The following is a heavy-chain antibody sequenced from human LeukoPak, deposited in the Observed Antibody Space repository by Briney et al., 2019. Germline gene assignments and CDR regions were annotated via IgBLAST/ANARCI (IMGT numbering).Heavy chain of an antibody. V-gene: IGHV3-7*01. J-gene: IGHJ4*02. D-gene: IGHD3-3*01. Sequence: PGGSLRPSCAASGFTFSSYWMSWVRQAPGKGLEWVANIKQDGSEKYYVDSVKGRFTISRDNAENSLYLQMNSLRAEDTAVYYCAREHYDFWSGYYGYWGQGTLVTVSS. CDR2: IKQDGSEK. CDR3: AREHYDFWSGYYGY. CDR1: GFTFSSYW.